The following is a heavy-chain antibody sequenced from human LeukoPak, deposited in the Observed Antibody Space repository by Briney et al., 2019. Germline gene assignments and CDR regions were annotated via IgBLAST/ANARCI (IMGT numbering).Heavy chain of an antibody. Sequence: RSSETLSLTCTVSGGSISSSSYYWGWIRQPPGKGLEWIGTIYYSGSTYYNPSLKSRVTISVDTSKNQFSLKLSSVTAADTAVYYCARRTPLPIDGGTRWGQGTLVTVSS. V-gene: IGHV4-39*07. D-gene: IGHD4-23*01. CDR1: GGSISSSSYY. CDR2: IYYSGST. CDR3: ARRTPLPIDGGTR. J-gene: IGHJ4*02.